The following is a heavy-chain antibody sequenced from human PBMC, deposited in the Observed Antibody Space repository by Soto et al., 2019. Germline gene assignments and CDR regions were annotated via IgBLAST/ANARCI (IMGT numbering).Heavy chain of an antibody. CDR2: IYYSGST. V-gene: IGHV4-39*07. J-gene: IGHJ5*02. Sequence: SETLSLTCTVSGGSISSSSYYWGWIRQTPGKGLEWIGYIYYSGSTNYNPSLKSRVTISVDTSKNQFSLKLSSVTAADTAVYYCARGEGSGWFDPWGQGTLVTVSS. CDR1: GGSISSSSYY. D-gene: IGHD1-26*01. CDR3: ARGEGSGWFDP.